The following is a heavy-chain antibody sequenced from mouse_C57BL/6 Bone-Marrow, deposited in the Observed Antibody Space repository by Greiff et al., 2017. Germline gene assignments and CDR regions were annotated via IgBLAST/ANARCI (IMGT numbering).Heavy chain of an antibody. Sequence: EVKLVESGGDLVKPGGSLKLSCAASGFTFSDYGMHWVRQAPEKGLEWVAYISSGSSTIYYADTVKGRFTISRDNAKNTLFLQMTSLRSEDTAMYYCARQGTTDAMDYWGQGTSVTVSS. V-gene: IGHV5-17*01. D-gene: IGHD1-1*01. CDR1: GFTFSDYG. CDR3: ARQGTTDAMDY. CDR2: ISSGSSTI. J-gene: IGHJ4*01.